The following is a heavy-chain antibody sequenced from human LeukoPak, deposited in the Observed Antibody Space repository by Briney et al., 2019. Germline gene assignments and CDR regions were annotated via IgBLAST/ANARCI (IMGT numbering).Heavy chain of an antibody. D-gene: IGHD1-26*01. V-gene: IGHV3-7*01. CDR2: IKQDGSEK. CDR3: ARKRTYSGSPLDYFDY. Sequence: ASVKVSCKASGGTFSSYAMHWVRQAPGKGLEWVANIKQDGSEKYYVDSVKGRFTISRDNAKNSLYLQMNSLRAEDTAVYYCARKRTYSGSPLDYFDYWGQGTLVTVSS. J-gene: IGHJ4*02. CDR1: GGTFSSYA.